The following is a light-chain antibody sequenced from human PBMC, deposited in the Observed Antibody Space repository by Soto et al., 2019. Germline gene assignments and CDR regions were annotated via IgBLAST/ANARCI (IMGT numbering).Light chain of an antibody. V-gene: IGKV1-5*03. CDR2: KAS. Sequence: DIQMTQSPSTLSASVGDRVTITCRASQSISSWLAWYQQKPGKAPKLLIYKASSLESGAPSRFSGSGSPRANTLTMSSLEPDDFATYYCQQYNSYPYTFGQRTKLEIK. CDR1: QSISSW. CDR3: QQYNSYPYT. J-gene: IGKJ2*01.